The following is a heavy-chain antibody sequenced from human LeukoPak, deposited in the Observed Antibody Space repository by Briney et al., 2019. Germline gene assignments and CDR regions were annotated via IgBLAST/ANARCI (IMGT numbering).Heavy chain of an antibody. CDR1: GFTFSSYA. J-gene: IGHJ4*02. Sequence: PGGSLRLSCAASGFTFSSYAMHWVRQAPGKGLEWVAVISYDGSNKYYADSVKGRFTISRDNSKNTLYLQMNSLRAEDTAVYYCARDPYRPAAMNYFDYWGQGTLVTVSS. V-gene: IGHV3-30-3*01. D-gene: IGHD2-2*01. CDR3: ARDPYRPAAMNYFDY. CDR2: ISYDGSNK.